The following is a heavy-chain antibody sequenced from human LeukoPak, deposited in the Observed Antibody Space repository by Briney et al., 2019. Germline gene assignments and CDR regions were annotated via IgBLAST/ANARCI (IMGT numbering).Heavy chain of an antibody. CDR3: ARAANIAVAGSAFNY. J-gene: IGHJ4*02. CDR2: ISAYNGNT. CDR1: GYTFTSYG. V-gene: IGHV1-18*01. D-gene: IGHD6-19*01. Sequence: GASVKVSCKASGYTFTSYGISWVRQAPGQGLEWMGWISAYNGNTNYAQKLQGRVTMTTDTSTSTAYMELRSLRSDDTAVYYCARAANIAVAGSAFNYWGQGTLVTVSS.